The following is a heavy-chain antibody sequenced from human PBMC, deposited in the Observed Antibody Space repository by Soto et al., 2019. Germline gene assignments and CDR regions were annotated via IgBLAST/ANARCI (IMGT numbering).Heavy chain of an antibody. Sequence: RGESLKISCKGSGYSFTSYWIGWVRQMPGKGLEWMGIIYPGDSDTRYSPSFQGQVTISADKSISTAYLQWSSLKASDTAMYYCARQQGSYGLVDAFDIWGQGTMVTVSS. J-gene: IGHJ3*02. CDR1: GYSFTSYW. D-gene: IGHD5-18*01. CDR2: IYPGDSDT. V-gene: IGHV5-51*01. CDR3: ARQQGSYGLVDAFDI.